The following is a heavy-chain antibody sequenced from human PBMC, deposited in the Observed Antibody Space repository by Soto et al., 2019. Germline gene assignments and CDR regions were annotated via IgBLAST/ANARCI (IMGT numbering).Heavy chain of an antibody. J-gene: IGHJ5*02. Sequence: EVQLLESGGGVVQPGGSLRLSCTASGFAFGAYAMTWVRQAPGKGLEWVSVISGAVGNTYYADSVKGSFTVARDNSTKMLYLERNSLRVEDTAIYYCAKDPVPQLLPSWCFDPWGQGTRVTVSS. V-gene: IGHV3-23*01. D-gene: IGHD2-2*01. CDR3: AKDPVPQLLPSWCFDP. CDR1: GFAFGAYA. CDR2: ISGAVGNT.